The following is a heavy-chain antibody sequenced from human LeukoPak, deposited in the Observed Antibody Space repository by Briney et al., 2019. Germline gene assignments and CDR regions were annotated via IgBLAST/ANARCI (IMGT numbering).Heavy chain of an antibody. CDR1: GYTLTELS. V-gene: IGHV1-24*01. CDR3: ATPPLSGYYDSSATGSYFDY. CDR2: FDPEYGET. D-gene: IGHD3-22*01. J-gene: IGHJ4*02. Sequence: GASVKVFCKVSGYTLTELSMHWVREAPGKGLEWMGGFDPEYGETIYAQKFQGRVTMTEDTSTDTAYMELSSLRSEDTAVYYCATPPLSGYYDSSATGSYFDYWGQGTLVTVSS.